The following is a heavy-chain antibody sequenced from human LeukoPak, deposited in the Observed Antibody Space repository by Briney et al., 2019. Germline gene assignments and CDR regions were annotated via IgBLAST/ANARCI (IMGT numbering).Heavy chain of an antibody. CDR3: ARGNADVYQSVVAATYWFDP. Sequence: PSETLSLTCTVSGGSISSGGYYWSWIRQHPGKGLEWIGYIYYSGSTYYNPSLKSRVTISVDTSKNQFSLKLSSVTAADTAVYYCARGNADVYQSVVAATYWFDPWGQGTLVTVSP. CDR1: GGSISSGGYY. V-gene: IGHV4-31*03. D-gene: IGHD2-15*01. CDR2: IYYSGST. J-gene: IGHJ5*02.